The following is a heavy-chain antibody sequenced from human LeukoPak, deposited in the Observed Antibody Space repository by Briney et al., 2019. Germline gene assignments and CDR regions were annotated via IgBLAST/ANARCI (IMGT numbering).Heavy chain of an antibody. V-gene: IGHV3-21*01. CDR1: GFTFSSYS. J-gene: IGHJ4*02. Sequence: GGSLRLSCAASGFTFSSYSMNWVPQAPGKGLEWVSSISSSSSYIDYADSGKGRFTIPRDNANNSLYLQMNSLRAVDTAVYYCARGVVVAATPFDYWGQGTLVPVSS. CDR3: ARGVVVAATPFDY. D-gene: IGHD2-15*01. CDR2: ISSSSSYI.